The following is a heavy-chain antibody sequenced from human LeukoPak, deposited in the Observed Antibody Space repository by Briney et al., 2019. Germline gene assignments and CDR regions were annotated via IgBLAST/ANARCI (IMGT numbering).Heavy chain of an antibody. CDR3: ARAGITMVRGVISQHHWFDP. CDR2: ISAYNGNT. V-gene: IGHV1-18*01. D-gene: IGHD3-10*01. Sequence: ASVKVSCKASGYTFTSYGISWVGQAPGQGLEWMGWISAYNGNTNHAQKLQGRVTMTTDTYTSTDYLELRSLKSDDTAVYYCARAGITMVRGVISQHHWFDPWGQGTLVTVSS. CDR1: GYTFTSYG. J-gene: IGHJ5*02.